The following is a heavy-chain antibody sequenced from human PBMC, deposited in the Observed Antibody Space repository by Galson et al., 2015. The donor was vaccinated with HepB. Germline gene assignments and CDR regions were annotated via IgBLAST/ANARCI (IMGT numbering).Heavy chain of an antibody. D-gene: IGHD3-3*01. CDR3: ARVLKYYDFWSGSDSIGMDV. CDR1: GGTFSSYA. V-gene: IGHV1-69*13. J-gene: IGHJ6*02. Sequence: SVKVSCKASGGTFSSYAISWVRQAPGQGLEWMGGIIPIFGTANYAQKFQGRVTITADESTSTAYIELSSLRSEDTAVYYCARVLKYYDFWSGSDSIGMDVWGQGTTVTVSS. CDR2: IIPIFGTA.